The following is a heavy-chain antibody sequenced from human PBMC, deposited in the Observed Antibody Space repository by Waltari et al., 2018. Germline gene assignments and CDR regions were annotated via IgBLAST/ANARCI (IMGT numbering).Heavy chain of an antibody. J-gene: IGHJ3*02. CDR2: MWYDGSNE. D-gene: IGHD3-10*01. V-gene: IGHV3-33*01. CDR3: ARVNTWFGQLSNALDI. Sequence: QMRLVESGGGVVQPGRSLRLLCAASGVRLTSNGSDGVRQAPGKGLDWVAVMWYDGSNEYYADSVKGRLIISRDNSQNTLSLQMNTLRVEYTAVYYCARVNTWFGQLSNALDIWGRGTMVTVSS. CDR1: GVRLTSNG.